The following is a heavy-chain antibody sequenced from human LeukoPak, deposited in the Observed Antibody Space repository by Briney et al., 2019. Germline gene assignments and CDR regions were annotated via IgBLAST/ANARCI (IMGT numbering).Heavy chain of an antibody. CDR1: GYTFTVYY. CDR3: ARPSYYYDSSGYYEYFQH. V-gene: IGHV1-2*02. D-gene: IGHD3-22*01. Sequence: ASVKVSCKASGYTFTVYYMHWVRQAPGQGLEWMGWINPNSGGTNYAQKFQGRVTMTRDTSISTAYMELSRLRSDDTAVYYCARPSYYYDSSGYYEYFQHWGQGTLVTVSS. J-gene: IGHJ1*01. CDR2: INPNSGGT.